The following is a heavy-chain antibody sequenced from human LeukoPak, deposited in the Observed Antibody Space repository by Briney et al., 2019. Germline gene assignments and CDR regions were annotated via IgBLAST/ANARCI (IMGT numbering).Heavy chain of an antibody. CDR2: IKQDGGEI. V-gene: IGHV3-7*03. D-gene: IGHD4-17*01. J-gene: IGHJ4*02. CDR1: GFTFSSRW. Sequence: GGSLRLSCAASGFTFSSRWMSWVRQAPGKGLEWVANIKQDGGEIYYVDSVKGRFTISRDNTKNSLYLQMNSLRAEDTAVYYCARDKTHDYGDSYFEYWGQGTLVTVSS. CDR3: ARDKTHDYGDSYFEY.